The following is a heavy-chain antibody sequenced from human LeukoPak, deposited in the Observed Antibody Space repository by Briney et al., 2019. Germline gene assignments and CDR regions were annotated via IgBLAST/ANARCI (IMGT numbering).Heavy chain of an antibody. CDR1: GFTSSSYG. Sequence: GSLRLSCAASGFTSSSYGMHWVRQAPGKGLEWVAFIRYDESTKFYADSAKGRFTISRDNSKTTLFLQMNSLRAEDTAVYYCAKDLPTPYFDYWGQGTLVTVSS. V-gene: IGHV3-30*02. CDR3: AKDLPTPYFDY. CDR2: IRYDESTK. D-gene: IGHD4-23*01. J-gene: IGHJ4*02.